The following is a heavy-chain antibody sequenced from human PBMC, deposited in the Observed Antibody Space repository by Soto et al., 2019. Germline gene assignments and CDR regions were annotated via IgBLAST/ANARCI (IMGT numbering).Heavy chain of an antibody. CDR3: AADMVVPAAIGAFDI. D-gene: IGHD2-2*02. J-gene: IGHJ3*02. CDR1: GFTFTSSA. V-gene: IGHV1-58*01. CDR2: IVVGSGNT. Sequence: QMQLVQSGPEVKKPGTSVKVSCKASGFTFTSSAVQWVRQARGQRLEWIGWIVVGSGNTNYAQKFQERVTITRDMSRSTAYMELSSLRSEDTAVYYCAADMVVPAAIGAFDIWGQGTMVTVSS.